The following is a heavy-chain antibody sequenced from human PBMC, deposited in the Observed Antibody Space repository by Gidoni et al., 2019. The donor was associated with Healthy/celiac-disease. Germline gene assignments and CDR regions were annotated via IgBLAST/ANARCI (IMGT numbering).Heavy chain of an antibody. D-gene: IGHD2-2*02. J-gene: IGHJ5*02. CDR3: ARKDIVVVPAATPPPNWFDP. CDR2: INHSGST. CDR1: GGAVSGYD. V-gene: IGHV4-34*01. Sequence: QVQLQQWGAGLLKPSETLSLTGDVYGGAVSGYDWSWIRQPPGQGLEWIGEINHSGSTNYNPSLKSRVTISVDPSKNQFSLKLSSVTAADSAVYYCARKDIVVVPAATPPPNWFDPWGQGPLVTVSS.